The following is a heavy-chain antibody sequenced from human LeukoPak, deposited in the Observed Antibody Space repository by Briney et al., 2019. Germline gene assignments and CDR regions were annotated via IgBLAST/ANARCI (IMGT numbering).Heavy chain of an antibody. Sequence: ASVKVSCKASGYTFTGYYMHWVRQAPGQGLEWMGWINPNSGGTNYAQKFQGRVTMTRDTSISTAYMELSRLRSDDTAVYYCARVYCGGDCYSYYYYGMDVWGQGTTVTVSS. V-gene: IGHV1-2*02. D-gene: IGHD2-21*02. J-gene: IGHJ6*02. CDR1: GYTFTGYY. CDR3: ARVYCGGDCYSYYYYGMDV. CDR2: INPNSGGT.